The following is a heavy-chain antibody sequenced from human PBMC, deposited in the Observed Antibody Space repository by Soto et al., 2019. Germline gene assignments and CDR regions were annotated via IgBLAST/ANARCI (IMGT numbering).Heavy chain of an antibody. V-gene: IGHV3-30*18. CDR1: GFTFSSYG. CDR3: AKDSGSYFGYYYGMDV. Sequence: GGSLRLSCAASGFTFSSYGMHWVRQAPGKGLEWVAVISYDGSNKYYADSVKGRFTISRDNSKNTLYLQMNSLRAEDTAVYYCAKDSGSYFGYYYGMDVWGQGTTVTVSS. J-gene: IGHJ6*02. D-gene: IGHD1-26*01. CDR2: ISYDGSNK.